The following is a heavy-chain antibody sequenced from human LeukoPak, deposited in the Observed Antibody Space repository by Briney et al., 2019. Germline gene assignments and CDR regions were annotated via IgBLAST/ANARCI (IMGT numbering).Heavy chain of an antibody. D-gene: IGHD3-10*01. CDR3: VRHYYDSGTAKGYFQH. Sequence: SETLSLTCAVSGGSLSRYYWSGGRQPPGGGREWVGYIYYTGITNYNPSLKSRVTISLDSSTNQFSLTLNSLTTADTAVYYCVRHYYDSGTAKGYFQHWGQGPLVPVSS. CDR1: GGSLSRYY. V-gene: IGHV4-59*01. J-gene: IGHJ1*01. CDR2: IYYTGIT.